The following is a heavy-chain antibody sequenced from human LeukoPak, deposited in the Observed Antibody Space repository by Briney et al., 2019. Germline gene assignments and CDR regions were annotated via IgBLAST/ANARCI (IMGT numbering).Heavy chain of an antibody. CDR3: ARNDYGGLDY. CDR1: GGSISSGGYY. Sequence: SETLSLTCTVSGGSISSGGYYWSWIRQHPGKGLEWIGYIYYSGSTYYNPSLKSRVTISVDTSKNQFSLKLSSVTAADTAVYYCARNDYGGLDYWGQGTPVTVSS. CDR2: IYYSGST. J-gene: IGHJ4*02. D-gene: IGHD4-23*01. V-gene: IGHV4-31*03.